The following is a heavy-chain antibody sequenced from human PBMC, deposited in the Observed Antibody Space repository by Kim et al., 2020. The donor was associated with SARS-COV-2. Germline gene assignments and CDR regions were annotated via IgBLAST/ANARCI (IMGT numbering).Heavy chain of an antibody. J-gene: IGHJ5*02. Sequence: YYVDSVKGRFTISRDNAKNSLYLQMNSLRAEDTAVYYCARAGSSWYWFDPWGQGTLVTVSS. D-gene: IGHD6-13*01. CDR3: ARAGSSWYWFDP. V-gene: IGHV3-7*04.